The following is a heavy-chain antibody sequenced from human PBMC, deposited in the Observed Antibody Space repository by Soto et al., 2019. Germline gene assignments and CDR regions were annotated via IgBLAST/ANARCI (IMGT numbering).Heavy chain of an antibody. J-gene: IGHJ6*02. Sequence: QVQLVESGGGVVQPGRSLRLSCAASGFTFSRYDMHWVRQAPGKGLEWVAVISYDGSNQYYADSVKGRFTISRDNSKNTRYLPMNSLRAEDTAVYYCAKDYLPLGYGISPSCYSDGMDVWGHGTTVTVSS. V-gene: IGHV3-30*18. CDR2: ISYDGSNQ. CDR3: AKDYLPLGYGISPSCYSDGMDV. CDR1: GFTFSRYD. D-gene: IGHD2-2*01.